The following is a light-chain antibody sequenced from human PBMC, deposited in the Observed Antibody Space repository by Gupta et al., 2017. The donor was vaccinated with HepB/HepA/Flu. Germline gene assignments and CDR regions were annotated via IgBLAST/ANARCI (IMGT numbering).Light chain of an antibody. CDR3: QQYGSSYI. CDR1: QSGGSFS. CDR2: GGS. J-gene: IGKJ2*01. Sequence: DIVVTQSPGTLSLSPGERATLSCRASQSGGSFSLAWYQQKPGQAPRLLIYGGSNRATGIPDSFSGSGSGTDFTLTITRLEPEDFAVYYCQQYGSSYIFGQGTKVEIK. V-gene: IGKV3-20*01.